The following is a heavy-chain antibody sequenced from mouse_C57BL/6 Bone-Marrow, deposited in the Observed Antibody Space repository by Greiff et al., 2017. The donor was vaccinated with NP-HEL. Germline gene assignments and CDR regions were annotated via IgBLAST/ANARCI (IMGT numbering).Heavy chain of an antibody. V-gene: IGHV1-81*01. J-gene: IGHJ3*01. CDR1: GYTFTSYG. CDR2: IYPRSGNT. Sequence: QLQQSGAELARPGASVKLSCKASGYTFTSYGISWVKQRTGQGLEWIGEIYPRSGNTYYNEKFKGKATLTADKSSSTAYMELRSLTSEDSAVYFCARDGSSPGWFAYWGQGTLVTVSA. D-gene: IGHD1-1*01. CDR3: ARDGSSPGWFAY.